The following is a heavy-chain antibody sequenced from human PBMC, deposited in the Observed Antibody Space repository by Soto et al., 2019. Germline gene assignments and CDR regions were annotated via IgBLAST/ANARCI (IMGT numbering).Heavy chain of an antibody. Sequence: VHLVDSGGGLVRPGGSLRLSCVASGFTFSSYWMSWVRQAPGMGLEWVANIRQDGSEEYYLDSVNGRFTISRDNANNSLYLQLNSLRAEDTAIYYCTRGGGGPDYLDPFDIWGQGAMVTVSS. CDR1: GFTFSSYW. J-gene: IGHJ3*02. CDR2: IRQDGSEE. V-gene: IGHV3-7*03. CDR3: TRGGGGPDYLDPFDI. D-gene: IGHD2-15*01.